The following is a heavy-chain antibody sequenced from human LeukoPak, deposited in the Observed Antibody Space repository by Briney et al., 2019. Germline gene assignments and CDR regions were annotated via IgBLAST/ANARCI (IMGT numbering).Heavy chain of an antibody. V-gene: IGHV3-43D*03. Sequence: GGSLRLSCVASGFTFHDYAMHWVRQAPGKGLEWVSLISWDGGNTYYTASVKGRFTISRDNSKNSLYLQMNSLRAEDTALYYCAKELYCSGGSCEYYDSSGSTYREVGFDYWGQGTLVTVSS. CDR1: GFTFHDYA. CDR2: ISWDGGNT. J-gene: IGHJ4*02. D-gene: IGHD2-15*01. CDR3: AKELYCSGGSCEYYDSSGSTYREVGFDY.